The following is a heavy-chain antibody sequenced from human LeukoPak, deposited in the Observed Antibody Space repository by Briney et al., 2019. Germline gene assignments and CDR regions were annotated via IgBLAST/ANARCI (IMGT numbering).Heavy chain of an antibody. V-gene: IGHV3-74*01. D-gene: IGHD6-19*01. J-gene: IGHJ4*02. CDR1: GFTLSSYL. CDR2: INSDGSST. CDR3: ARSEGGWLDY. Sequence: PGGSLRLSFAASGFTLSSYLMHWVRPAPGKGLVWVSRINSDGSSTSYADSVKGRFTISRDNAKNTLYLQMNSLRAEDTAVYYCARSEGGWLDYWGQGTLVTVSS.